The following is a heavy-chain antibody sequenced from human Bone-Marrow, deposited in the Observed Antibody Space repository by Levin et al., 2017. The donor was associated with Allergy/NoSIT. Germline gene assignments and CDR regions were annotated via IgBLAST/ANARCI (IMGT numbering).Heavy chain of an antibody. CDR3: ARTGEEYYDFWSGYYRASTYDYDGMDV. Sequence: SETLSLTCTVSGYSISSGYYWGWIRQPPGKGLEWIGSIYHSGSTYYNPSLKSRVTISVDTSKNQFSLKLSSVTAADTAVYYCARTGEEYYDFWSGYYRASTYDYDGMDVWGQGTTVTVSS. CDR2: IYHSGST. D-gene: IGHD3-3*01. CDR1: GYSISSGYY. V-gene: IGHV4-38-2*02. J-gene: IGHJ6*02.